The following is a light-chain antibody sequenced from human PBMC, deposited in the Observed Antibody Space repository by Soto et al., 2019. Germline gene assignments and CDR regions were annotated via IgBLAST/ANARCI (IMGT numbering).Light chain of an antibody. V-gene: IGKV1-5*03. CDR2: TAS. J-gene: IGKJ1*01. CDR3: QQYNSYPWT. Sequence: DFQMTQSPSTLSASVGDRVTITCRASQNIDRWLAWYQQKPGKAPNLLIYTASRLEGGVPSRFSGSGSGTEFTLTISSLQPDDFATYYCQQYNSYPWTFGQGTKVEIK. CDR1: QNIDRW.